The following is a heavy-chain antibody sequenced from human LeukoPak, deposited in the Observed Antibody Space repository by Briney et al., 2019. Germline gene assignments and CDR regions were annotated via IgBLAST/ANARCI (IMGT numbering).Heavy chain of an antibody. CDR2: INPSGGST. Sequence: ASVKVSCKASGYTFTSYYMHWVRQATGQGLEWMGIINPSGGSTSYAQKFQGRVTMTRDTSTSTVYMELSSLRSEDTAVYHCARDYCSGGSCYSRFDYWGQGTLVTVSS. V-gene: IGHV1-46*01. CDR3: ARDYCSGGSCYSRFDY. CDR1: GYTFTSYY. D-gene: IGHD2-15*01. J-gene: IGHJ4*02.